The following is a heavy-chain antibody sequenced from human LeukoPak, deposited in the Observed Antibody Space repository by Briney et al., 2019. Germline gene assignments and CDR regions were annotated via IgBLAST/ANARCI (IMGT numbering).Heavy chain of an antibody. J-gene: IGHJ4*02. CDR3: ARDRSSGHFDY. V-gene: IGHV3-48*01. Sequence: GGSLRLSCAASGFTFSSYSMNWVRQAPGKGLEWVSYISSSSSTIYYADSVKGRFTISRDKAKNSLYLQMNSLRAEDTAVYYCARDRSSGHFDYWGQGTLVTVSS. CDR2: ISSSSSTI. D-gene: IGHD6-25*01. CDR1: GFTFSSYS.